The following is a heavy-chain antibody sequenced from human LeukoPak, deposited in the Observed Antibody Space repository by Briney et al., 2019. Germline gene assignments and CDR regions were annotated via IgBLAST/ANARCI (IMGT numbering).Heavy chain of an antibody. CDR1: GFTFSSYE. J-gene: IGHJ4*02. CDR3: AKLLMAMVRGVDIDC. Sequence: QTGGSLRLSCAASGFTFSSYEMNWVRQAPGKGLEWVSYISSSGSTIYYADSVKGRFTISRDNSKNTLYLQMNSLRAEDTAVYYCAKLLMAMVRGVDIDCWGQGTLVTVSS. V-gene: IGHV3-48*03. CDR2: ISSSGSTI. D-gene: IGHD3-10*01.